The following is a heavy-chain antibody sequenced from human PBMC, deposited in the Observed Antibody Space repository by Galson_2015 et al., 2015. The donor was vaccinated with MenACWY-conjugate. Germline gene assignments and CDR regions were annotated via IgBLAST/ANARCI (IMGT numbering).Heavy chain of an antibody. J-gene: IGHJ4*02. CDR2: ITVDATNT. D-gene: IGHD1-26*01. CDR1: GFTIGRYW. V-gene: IGHV3-74*03. CDR3: ARDGGGGTPFDC. Sequence: LRLSCAASGFTIGRYWIHWVRQVPGKGPVWISCITVDATNTEFADSVKGRFALSRDNARNTVYLQMNSLTAEDTAVYYCARDGGGGTPFDCWGQGTLVTVSS.